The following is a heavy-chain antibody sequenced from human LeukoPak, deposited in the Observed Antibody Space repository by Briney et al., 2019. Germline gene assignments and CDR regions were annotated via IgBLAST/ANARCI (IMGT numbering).Heavy chain of an antibody. CDR1: GYIFTSYY. CDR2: INPSGGST. CDR3: ARDGNYYYDSSGYYGDDY. Sequence: ASVKVSCKASGYIFTSYYMHWVRQAPGQGLEWMGIINPSGGSTSYAQKFQGRVTMTRDMSTSTVYMELSSLRSEDTAVYYCARDGNYYYDSSGYYGDDYWGQGTLVTVSS. V-gene: IGHV1-46*01. J-gene: IGHJ4*02. D-gene: IGHD3-22*01.